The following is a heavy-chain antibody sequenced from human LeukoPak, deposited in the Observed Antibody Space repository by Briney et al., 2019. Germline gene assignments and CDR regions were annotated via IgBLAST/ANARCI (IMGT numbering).Heavy chain of an antibody. CDR2: ISSSSSYI. J-gene: IGHJ6*03. CDR1: GFTFSSYT. V-gene: IGHV3-21*01. D-gene: IGHD4-17*01. Sequence: GGSLRLSCAASGFTFSSYTMNWVRQAPGKGLEWVSSISSSSSYIYYADSVKGRLTISRDNSKNTLYLQMNSLRAEDTAVYYCARDWGDYGDYGQIYYYMDVWGKGTTVTVSS. CDR3: ARDWGDYGDYGQIYYYMDV.